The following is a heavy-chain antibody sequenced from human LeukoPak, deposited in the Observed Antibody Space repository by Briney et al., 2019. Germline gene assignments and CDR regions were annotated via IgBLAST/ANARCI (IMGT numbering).Heavy chain of an antibody. D-gene: IGHD3-3*01. CDR1: GGSISSGGYY. CDR2: IYYSGST. Sequence: SETLSLTCTVSGGSISSGGYYWSWIRQHPGKGLEWIGYIYYSGSTYYNPSLKSRVTISVDTSKNQFSLKLSSVTAADTAVYYCARDGSSKSTLRFLDSRPHWFDPWGQGTLVTVSS. J-gene: IGHJ5*02. CDR3: ARDGSSKSTLRFLDSRPHWFDP. V-gene: IGHV4-31*03.